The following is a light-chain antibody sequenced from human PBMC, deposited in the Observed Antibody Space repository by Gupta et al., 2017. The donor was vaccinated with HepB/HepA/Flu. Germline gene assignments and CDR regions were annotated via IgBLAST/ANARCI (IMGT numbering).Light chain of an antibody. V-gene: IGKV1-39*01. CDR2: TTS. Sequence: DIQMTQSPSSLSASVGDRVTITCRASQSISRYLNWYQQKPGKAPNLLIYTTSSLQSGVASRFSGSGSGTDFTLTISSLQPEDFATYFCQQSYSTRWTFGQGTRVEIK. CDR3: QQSYSTRWT. CDR1: QSISRY. J-gene: IGKJ1*01.